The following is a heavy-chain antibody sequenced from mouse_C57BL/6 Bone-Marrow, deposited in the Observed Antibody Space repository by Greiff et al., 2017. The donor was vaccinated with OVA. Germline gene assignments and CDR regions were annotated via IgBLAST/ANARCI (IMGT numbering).Heavy chain of an antibody. J-gene: IGHJ2*01. CDR3: AREGYYGSRTYFDY. Sequence: QVHVKQSGAELVRPGASVKLSCKASGYTFTDYYINWVKQRPGQGLEWIARIYPGSGNTYYNEKFKGKATLTADKSSSTAYMQLSSLTSEDSAVYFCAREGYYGSRTYFDYWGQGTTLTVSS. V-gene: IGHV1-76*01. CDR1: GYTFTDYY. CDR2: IYPGSGNT. D-gene: IGHD1-1*01.